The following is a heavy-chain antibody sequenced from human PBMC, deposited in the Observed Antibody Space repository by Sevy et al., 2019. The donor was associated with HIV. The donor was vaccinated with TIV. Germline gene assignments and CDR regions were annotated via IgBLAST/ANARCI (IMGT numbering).Heavy chain of an antibody. Sequence: SETLSLTCTVSGGSITSLYWNWIRQPPGKGLEWIANIYYNGHINYNPSLKSRVTLSLDTSKNQFSRRLSSLTAADTAMYYCADENAWGRGYSWGQGTLVTVSS. D-gene: IGHD1-26*01. CDR3: ADENAWGRGYS. CDR2: IYYNGHI. CDR1: GGSITSLY. J-gene: IGHJ4*02. V-gene: IGHV4-59*08.